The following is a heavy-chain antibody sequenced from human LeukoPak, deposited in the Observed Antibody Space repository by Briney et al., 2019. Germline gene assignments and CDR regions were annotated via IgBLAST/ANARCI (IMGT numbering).Heavy chain of an antibody. CDR2: INHSGST. J-gene: IGHJ5*02. Sequence: SETLSLTCAVYGGSFSGYYWSWIRQPPGKGLEWIGEINHSGSTNYNPSLKSRVTISVDTSKNQFSLKLSSVTAADTAVYYCARPGYSGSPRSGRFDPWGQGTLVTVSS. CDR3: ARPGYSGSPRSGRFDP. D-gene: IGHD6-6*01. CDR1: GGSFSGYY. V-gene: IGHV4-34*01.